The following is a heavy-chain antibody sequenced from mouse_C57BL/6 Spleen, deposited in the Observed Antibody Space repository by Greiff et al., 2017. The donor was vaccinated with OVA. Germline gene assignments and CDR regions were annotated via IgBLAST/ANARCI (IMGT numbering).Heavy chain of an antibody. D-gene: IGHD1-1*01. CDR2: ISYDGSN. CDR3: ASLITTVVFDY. V-gene: IGHV3-6*01. J-gene: IGHJ2*01. Sequence: DVKLQESGPGLVKPSQSLSLTCSVTGYSITSGYYWNWIRQFPGNKLEWMGYISYDGSNNYNPSLKNRISITRDTSKNQFFLKLNSVTTEDTATYYCASLITTVVFDYWGQGTTLTVSS. CDR1: GYSITSGYY.